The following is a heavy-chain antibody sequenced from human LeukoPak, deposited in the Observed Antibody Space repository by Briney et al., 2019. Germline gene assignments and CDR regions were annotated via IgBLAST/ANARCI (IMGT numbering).Heavy chain of an antibody. J-gene: IGHJ5*02. V-gene: IGHV4-31*03. D-gene: IGHD5-18*01. CDR3: AREASGYTYQFDP. Sequence: SETLSLTCTVSGGSISSGGYYWSWIRQHPGKGLEWIGYIYYSGSTYYNPSLKSRVTISVDTSKNQFSLKLSSVTAADTAVYYCAREASGYTYQFDPWGQGTLVTVSS. CDR1: GGSISSGGYY. CDR2: IYYSGST.